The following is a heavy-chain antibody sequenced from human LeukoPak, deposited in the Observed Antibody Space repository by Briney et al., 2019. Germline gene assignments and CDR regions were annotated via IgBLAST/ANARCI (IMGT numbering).Heavy chain of an antibody. CDR1: GGSFSGYY. Sequence: ETLSLTCAAYGGSFSGYYWSWVRQAPGKGLEWVSIAFSDGRTFYADSVKGRFTISRDSSKNTVFLQMNSLRAEDTAVHYCARGDFDYWGQGTLVTVSS. CDR3: ARGDFDY. CDR2: AFSDGRT. J-gene: IGHJ4*02. V-gene: IGHV3-53*01.